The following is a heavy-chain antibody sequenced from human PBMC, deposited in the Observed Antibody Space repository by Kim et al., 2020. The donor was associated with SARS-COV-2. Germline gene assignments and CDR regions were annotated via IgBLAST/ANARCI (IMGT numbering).Heavy chain of an antibody. V-gene: IGHV3-11*01. Sequence: TSNSAASEKGRITNPRDNAKNSLYLQMNSLGAEDTAVYYCARDFVVVIPYWGQGTLVTVSS. CDR3: ARDFVVVIPY. CDR2: TS. D-gene: IGHD2-21*01. J-gene: IGHJ4*02.